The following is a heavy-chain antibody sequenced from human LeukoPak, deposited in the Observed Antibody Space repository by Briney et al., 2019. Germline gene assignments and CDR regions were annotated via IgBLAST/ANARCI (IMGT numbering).Heavy chain of an antibody. CDR3: EGVGYYYGMDV. Sequence: GGSLRLSCAASGFTFSSYAMSWVRQAPGKGLEWVSAISGSGGSTYYADSVKGRFTISGDNSKNTLYLQMNSLRAEDTAVYYCEGVGYYYGMDVWGQGTTVTVSS. J-gene: IGHJ6*02. V-gene: IGHV3-23*01. CDR2: ISGSGGST. CDR1: GFTFSSYA. D-gene: IGHD2-15*01.